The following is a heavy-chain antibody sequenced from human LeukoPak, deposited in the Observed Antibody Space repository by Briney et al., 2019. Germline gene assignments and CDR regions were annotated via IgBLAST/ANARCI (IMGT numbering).Heavy chain of an antibody. CDR2: ISAYNGNT. Sequence: GASVKVSCKASGYTFTSYGISWVRQAPGQGLEWMGWISAYNGNTNYAQKLQGRVTMTTDTSTSTAYMELRSLRSDDTAVYYCARDLAGIAAAGNYYYYYMDVWGKGTTVTVSS. CDR3: ARDLAGIAAAGNYYYYYMDV. V-gene: IGHV1-18*01. D-gene: IGHD6-13*01. J-gene: IGHJ6*03. CDR1: GYTFTSYG.